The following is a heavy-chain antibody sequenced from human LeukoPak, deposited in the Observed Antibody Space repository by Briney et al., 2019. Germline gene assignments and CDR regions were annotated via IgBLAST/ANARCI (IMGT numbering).Heavy chain of an antibody. J-gene: IGHJ4*02. CDR2: IRNDGSNK. V-gene: IGHV3-30*02. CDR3: AKGDSGSYSNPFDY. CDR1: GFTFSSYG. D-gene: IGHD1-26*01. Sequence: PGGSLRLSCLVSGFTFSSYGMHWVRHPQAKGLEWVAFIRNDGSNKNYADSVKGRCTISRDNSKNTLYLQMNSLRAEDTAVYYCAKGDSGSYSNPFDYWGQGTLVTVSS.